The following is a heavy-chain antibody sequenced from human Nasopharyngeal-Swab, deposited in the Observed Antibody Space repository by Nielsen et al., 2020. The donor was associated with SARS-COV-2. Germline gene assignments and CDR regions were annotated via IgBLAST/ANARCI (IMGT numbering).Heavy chain of an antibody. V-gene: IGHV3-30*03. J-gene: IGHJ3*02. CDR2: ISYDGSNK. Sequence: GGSLRLSCAASGFTFSSYGMHWVRQAPGKGLEWVAVISYDGSNKYYADSVKGRFTISRDNSKNTLYLQMNSLRAEDTAVYYCAGYSGYDYGAFDIWGQGTMVTVSS. D-gene: IGHD5-12*01. CDR1: GFTFSSYG. CDR3: AGYSGYDYGAFDI.